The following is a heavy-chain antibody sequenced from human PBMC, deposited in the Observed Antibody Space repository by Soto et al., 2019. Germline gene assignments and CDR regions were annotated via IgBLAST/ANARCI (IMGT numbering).Heavy chain of an antibody. J-gene: IGHJ4*02. CDR2: ISGSGGTT. CDR3: AKDGTPFGSGNYWVWFDY. V-gene: IGHV3-23*01. D-gene: IGHD3-10*01. CDR1: GFTFRFYA. Sequence: LRLSCAASGFTFRFYAMSWVRQAPGKGLEWVSGISGSGGTTYYADSVKGRFTISRDNSKNTLSLQMNSLRAEDTAVYYCAKDGTPFGSGNYWVWFDYWGQGTLVTVSS.